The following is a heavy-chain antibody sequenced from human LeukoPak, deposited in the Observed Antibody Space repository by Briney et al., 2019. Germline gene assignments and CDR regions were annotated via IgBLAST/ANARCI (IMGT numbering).Heavy chain of an antibody. D-gene: IGHD5-24*01. V-gene: IGHV3-11*01. CDR1: GFTFSDYY. Sequence: GESLRLSCAASGFTFSDYYMRGRRRAPGGGVEGVSYISSSGSTIYYADSVKGRFTISRDNAKNSLYLQMNSLRAEDTAVYYCARRDGYSGGAFDIRGQGTIVTGPS. CDR3: ARRDGYSGGAFDI. J-gene: IGHJ3*02. CDR2: ISSSGSTI.